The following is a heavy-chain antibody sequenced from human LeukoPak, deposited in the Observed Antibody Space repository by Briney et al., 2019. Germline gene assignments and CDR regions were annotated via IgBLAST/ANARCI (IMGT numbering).Heavy chain of an antibody. CDR1: GFTFSSYW. Sequence: GGSLRLSCAASGFTFSSYWMSWVRQAPGKGLEWVANIKQDGSEKYYVDSVKGRFTISRDNAKNSLYLQMNSLRAEDTAVYYCARLVGGWGNYGMDVWGQGTTVTVSS. CDR2: IKQDGSEK. D-gene: IGHD3-16*01. CDR3: ARLVGGWGNYGMDV. V-gene: IGHV3-7*01. J-gene: IGHJ6*02.